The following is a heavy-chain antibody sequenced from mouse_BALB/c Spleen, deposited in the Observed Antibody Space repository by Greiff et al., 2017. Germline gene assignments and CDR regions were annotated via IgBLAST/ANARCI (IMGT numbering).Heavy chain of an antibody. V-gene: IGHV5-6-5*01. CDR3: ARGWDRMDY. D-gene: IGHD4-1*01. CDR1: GFTFSSYA. J-gene: IGHJ4*01. CDR2: ISSGGST. Sequence: VQRVESGGGLVKPGGSLKLSCAASGFTFSSYAMSWVRQTPEKRLEWVASISSGGSTYYPDSVKGRFTISRDNARNILYLQMSSLRSEDTAMYYCARGWDRMDYWGQGTSVTVSS.